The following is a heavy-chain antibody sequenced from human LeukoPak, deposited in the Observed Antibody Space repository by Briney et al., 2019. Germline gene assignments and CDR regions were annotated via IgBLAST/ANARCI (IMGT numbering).Heavy chain of an antibody. Sequence: GGSLRLSCAASGFTFSSYAMSWVRQAPGKGLEWLSGITGGGSTYYADSVRGRFTISRDNSKNTLYLQMNSLRAEDTAVYYCARDVWIVVVPAAISGWYFDLWGRGTLVTVSS. CDR3: ARDVWIVVVPAAISGWYFDL. J-gene: IGHJ2*01. CDR1: GFTFSSYA. CDR2: ITGGGST. V-gene: IGHV3-23*01. D-gene: IGHD2-2*02.